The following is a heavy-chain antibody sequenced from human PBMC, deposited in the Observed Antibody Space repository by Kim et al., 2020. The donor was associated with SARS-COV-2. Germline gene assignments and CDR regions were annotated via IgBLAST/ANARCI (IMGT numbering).Heavy chain of an antibody. Sequence: GGSLRLSCAASGFTFSSYAMSWVRQAPGKGLEWVSAISGSGGSTYYADSVKGRFTISRDNSKNTLYLQMNSLRAEDTAVYYCAKLIAARPRYWYFDLWGRGTLVTVSS. CDR1: GFTFSSYA. CDR3: AKLIAARPRYWYFDL. J-gene: IGHJ2*01. CDR2: ISGSGGST. V-gene: IGHV3-23*01. D-gene: IGHD6-6*01.